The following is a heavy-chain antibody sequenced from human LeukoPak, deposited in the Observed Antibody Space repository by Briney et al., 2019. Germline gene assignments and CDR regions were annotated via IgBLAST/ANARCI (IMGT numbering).Heavy chain of an antibody. J-gene: IGHJ5*02. CDR3: ARGGRGADNWFDP. V-gene: IGHV1-2*06. CDR1: GYSFTDYY. D-gene: IGHD1-26*01. Sequence: GSVKVSCKTSGYSFTDYYLHWVRQAPGQGLDWMGRISPNRGGANLAQKFQGRVTMTRDTYITTAYMELRGLTSDATAVYFCARGGRGADNWFDPWGQGTLVTVSS. CDR2: ISPNRGGA.